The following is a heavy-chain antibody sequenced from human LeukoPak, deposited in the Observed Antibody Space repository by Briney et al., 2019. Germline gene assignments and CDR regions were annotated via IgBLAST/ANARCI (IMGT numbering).Heavy chain of an antibody. J-gene: IGHJ6*02. V-gene: IGHV3-30*03. Sequence: PGRSLRLSCAASGLTFSRYGMHWVRQDPGKGLEWVAVISYDGSSKYYADSVKGRFTISRDNSKNSLYLQMNSLRAEDTAVYYCARDMDIVVVVAAADYYYYGMDVWGQGTTVTVSS. CDR1: GLTFSRYG. D-gene: IGHD2-15*01. CDR2: ISYDGSSK. CDR3: ARDMDIVVVVAAADYYYYGMDV.